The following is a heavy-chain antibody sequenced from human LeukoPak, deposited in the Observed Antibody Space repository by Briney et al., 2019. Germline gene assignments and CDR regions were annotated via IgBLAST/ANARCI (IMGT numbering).Heavy chain of an antibody. V-gene: IGHV4-4*07. CDR2: IYTSGST. J-gene: IGHJ3*02. Sequence: SETLSLTCTVSGGSISSYYWSWIRQPAGKGLEWIGRIYTSGSTNYNPSLKSRVTMSVDKSKNQFSLKLSSVTAADTAVYYCARNVGVGSLSAFDIWGQGTMVTVSS. CDR3: ARNVGVGSLSAFDI. D-gene: IGHD6-6*01. CDR1: GGSISSYY.